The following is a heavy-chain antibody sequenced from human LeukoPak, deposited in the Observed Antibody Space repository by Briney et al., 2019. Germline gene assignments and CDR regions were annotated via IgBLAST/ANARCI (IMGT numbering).Heavy chain of an antibody. D-gene: IGHD6-19*01. Sequence: GGSLRLSCAASGFTFSSYWMNWARQAPGKGLEWLASINHNGNVNYYVDSVKGRFTISRDKYKNTLYLQMDSLRAEDTAVYYCAKYRANSGWDTFDIWGQGTMVTVS. CDR1: GFTFSSYW. CDR2: INHNGNVN. CDR3: AKYRANSGWDTFDI. J-gene: IGHJ3*02. V-gene: IGHV3-7*03.